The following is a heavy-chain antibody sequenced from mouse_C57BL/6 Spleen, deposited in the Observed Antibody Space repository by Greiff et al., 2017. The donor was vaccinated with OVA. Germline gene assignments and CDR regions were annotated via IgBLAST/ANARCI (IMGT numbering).Heavy chain of an antibody. CDR1: GYSITSGYY. CDR3: AREGGNYFDY. Sequence: EVKLLESGPGLVKPSQSLSLTCSVTGYSITSGYYWNWIRQFPGNKLEWMGYISYDGSNNYNPSLKNRISITRDTTKNQFFLKLISVTTEDSATYYCAREGGNYFDYWGRGTTLTVSS. V-gene: IGHV3-6*01. CDR2: ISYDGSN. D-gene: IGHD1-1*01. J-gene: IGHJ2*01.